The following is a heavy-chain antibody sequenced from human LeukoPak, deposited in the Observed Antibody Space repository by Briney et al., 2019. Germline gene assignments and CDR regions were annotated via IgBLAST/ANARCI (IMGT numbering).Heavy chain of an antibody. CDR2: ISPNNGDT. J-gene: IGHJ4*02. V-gene: IGHV1-2*02. CDR3: AREWDCSGGICFPRGFDL. D-gene: IGHD2-15*01. CDR1: GYRFTGNY. Sequence: GASVKVSCKASGYRFTGNYIHWVRQAPGQGLEWMGWISPNNGDTSYEQNFRDRVTMTTDTSINTAYMELNWLTSDDTAVYYCAREWDCSGGICFPRGFDLGGQGTLVTVSS.